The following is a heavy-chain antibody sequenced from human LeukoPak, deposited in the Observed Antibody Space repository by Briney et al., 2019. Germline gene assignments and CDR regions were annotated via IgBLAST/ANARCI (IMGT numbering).Heavy chain of an antibody. D-gene: IGHD4-17*01. CDR1: GFIFSSYW. Sequence: PGGSLRLSCAASGFIFSSYWMHWVRHAPGKGLAWVSRINTDGSSTSYADSVKGRFTISRDNAKNTLYLQMNSLRAEDTAVYYCARTTVTTFYYFDYWGQGTLVTVSS. V-gene: IGHV3-74*01. J-gene: IGHJ4*02. CDR3: ARTTVTTFYYFDY. CDR2: INTDGSST.